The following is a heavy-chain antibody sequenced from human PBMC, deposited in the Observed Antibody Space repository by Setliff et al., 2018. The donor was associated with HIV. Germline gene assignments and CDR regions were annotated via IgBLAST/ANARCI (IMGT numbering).Heavy chain of an antibody. CDR3: ASRVYYYDSSGYLREEGFDP. J-gene: IGHJ5*02. Sequence: SETLSLTCTVSGGSISSGSYYWSWIRQPAGKGLEWIGHIYTSGSTNYNPSLKSRVTISVDTSKNQFSLKLSSVTAADAAVYYCASRVYYYDSSGYLREEGFDPWGQGTLVTVSS. V-gene: IGHV4-61*09. D-gene: IGHD3-22*01. CDR2: IYTSGST. CDR1: GGSISSGSYY.